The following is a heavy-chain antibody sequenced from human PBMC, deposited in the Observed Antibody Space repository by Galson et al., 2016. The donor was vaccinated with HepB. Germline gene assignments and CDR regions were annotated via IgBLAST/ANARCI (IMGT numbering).Heavy chain of an antibody. CDR2: SNSNGETI. Sequence: CKASGYTFTRYYLHWVRQAPGQGLEWMGLSNSNGETITYAQKFQGRVTMTRDTSTSTVYMELSGLRSEDTAVYYCARGPFDTSGHYLYYFDYWGQGTLVTVSS. V-gene: IGHV1-46*01. CDR1: GYTFTRYY. D-gene: IGHD3-22*01. J-gene: IGHJ4*02. CDR3: ARGPFDTSGHYLYYFDY.